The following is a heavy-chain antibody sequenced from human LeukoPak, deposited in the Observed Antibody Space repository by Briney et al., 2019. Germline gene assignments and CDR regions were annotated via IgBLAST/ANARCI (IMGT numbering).Heavy chain of an antibody. J-gene: IGHJ6*02. V-gene: IGHV3-49*04. CDR1: GLILGDHA. CDR3: SRGPIQLWVHNGMDG. D-gene: IGHD5-18*01. Sequence: GGSLRLSCTPSGLILGDHAMTWVRQAPGEGLEWVGFIRSKAYRGTTEYAASVKGRFTVSRDDSKSVVYLQMNSLKSEDTAVYYCSRGPIQLWVHNGMDGWGQGTTGTVS. CDR2: IRSKAYRGTT.